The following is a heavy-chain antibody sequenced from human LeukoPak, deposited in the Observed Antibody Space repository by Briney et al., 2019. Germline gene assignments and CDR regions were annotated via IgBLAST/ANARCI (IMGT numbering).Heavy chain of an antibody. Sequence: GGSLRLSCAASGFTFSSYGMHWVRQAPGQGLEWMGWINPKSGGTNYAQKFQGRVTMTRDTSISTAYMELSRLRSDDTAVYYCARDGARGYSYGYYYYGMDVWGQGTTVPVSS. J-gene: IGHJ6*02. CDR2: INPKSGGT. CDR1: GFTFSSYG. CDR3: ARDGARGYSYGYYYYGMDV. D-gene: IGHD5-18*01. V-gene: IGHV1-2*02.